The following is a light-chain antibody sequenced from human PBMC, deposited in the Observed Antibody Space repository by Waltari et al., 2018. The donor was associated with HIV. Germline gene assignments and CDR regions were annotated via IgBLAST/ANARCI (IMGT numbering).Light chain of an antibody. Sequence: QSALTQPPSVSGSPGQSVTISCTGTSSDVGSYNRVSWYQQPPGTAPKLRIYEVRNRPSGVPDRFSWSKSGNTASLTIAGLQAEDGAEYYGGSCTSSSTWVVGGGTKRTAL. V-gene: IGLV2-18*02. CDR1: SSDVGSYNR. CDR3: GSCTSSSTWV. J-gene: IGLJ3*02. CDR2: EVR.